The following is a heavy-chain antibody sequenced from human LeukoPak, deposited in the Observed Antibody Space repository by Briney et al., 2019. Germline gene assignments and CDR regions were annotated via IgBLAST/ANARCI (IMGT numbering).Heavy chain of an antibody. V-gene: IGHV3-30*18. Sequence: GGSLRLSCAASGFTFSSYGMHWVRQAPGKGLEXXAVISYDGSNKYYTDSVKGRFTISRDNSKNTLYLQMNSLRAEDTAVYYCAKPHYCSSTSCYGESPFDYWGQGTLVTVSS. CDR3: AKPHYCSSTSCYGESPFDY. CDR1: GFTFSSYG. D-gene: IGHD2-2*01. CDR2: ISYDGSNK. J-gene: IGHJ4*02.